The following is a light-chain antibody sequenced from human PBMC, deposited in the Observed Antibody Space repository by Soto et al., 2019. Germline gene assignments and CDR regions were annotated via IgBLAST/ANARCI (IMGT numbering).Light chain of an antibody. J-gene: IGKJ5*01. CDR1: QSISRW. Sequence: IQMTQSPSTLCASFGDRVTITCRASQSISRWLAWYQQKPGKAPQALIYDASSLKSGVPSRFSGNGPGTEFTLTISSMKPDDFATYYCQQYNTYSTFCQGTRLEIK. V-gene: IGKV1-5*01. CDR2: DAS. CDR3: QQYNTYST.